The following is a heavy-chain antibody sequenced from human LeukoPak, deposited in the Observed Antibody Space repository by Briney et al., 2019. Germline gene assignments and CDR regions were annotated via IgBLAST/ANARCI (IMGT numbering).Heavy chain of an antibody. J-gene: IGHJ4*02. V-gene: IGHV4-39*01. CDR3: ASRYDYSNYIDY. CDR2: IYYSGST. D-gene: IGHD4-11*01. CDR1: GGSISSSSYY. Sequence: SETLSLTCTVSGGSISSSSYYWGWIRQLPGKGLEWIGTIYYSGSTYYNPSLKSRVTISVDTSKNQFSLKLSSVTAADTAVYYCASRYDYSNYIDYWGQGTLVTVSS.